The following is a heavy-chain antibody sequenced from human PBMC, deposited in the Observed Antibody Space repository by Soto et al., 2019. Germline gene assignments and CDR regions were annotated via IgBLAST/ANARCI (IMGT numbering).Heavy chain of an antibody. V-gene: IGHV3-30-3*01. CDR3: ASAPLTIFGYYYGMDV. D-gene: IGHD3-3*01. CDR2: ISYDGSNK. J-gene: IGHJ6*02. Sequence: GGSLRLSCAAFGFTFSSFAMHWVRQAPGKGLEWVAVISYDGSNKYYADSVKGRFTISRDNSKNTLYLQMNSLRAEDTAVYYCASAPLTIFGYYYGMDVWGQGTTVTVSS. CDR1: GFTFSSFA.